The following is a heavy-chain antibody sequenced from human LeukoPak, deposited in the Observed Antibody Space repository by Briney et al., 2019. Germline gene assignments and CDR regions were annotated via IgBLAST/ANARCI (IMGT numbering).Heavy chain of an antibody. D-gene: IGHD3-9*01. CDR1: GGSISSYY. Sequence: SETLSLTCTVSGGSISSYYWSWIRQPAGKGLEWIGRIYTSGSTNYNPSLKSRVTMSVDTSKNQFSLKLSSVTAADPAVYYCARASTDILTGYPGIFWFDPWGQGTLVSVSS. V-gene: IGHV4-4*07. CDR2: IYTSGST. CDR3: ARASTDILTGYPGIFWFDP. J-gene: IGHJ5*02.